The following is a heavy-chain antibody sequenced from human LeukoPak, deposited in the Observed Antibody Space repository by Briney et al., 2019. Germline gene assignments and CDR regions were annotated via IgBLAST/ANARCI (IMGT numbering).Heavy chain of an antibody. CDR3: ARYGDIAARPVSVPYYYYMDV. V-gene: IGHV7-4-1*02. CDR2: INTNTGNP. CDR1: GYTFTSYA. D-gene: IGHD6-6*01. J-gene: IGHJ6*03. Sequence: ASVKVSCKASGYTFTSYAMNWVRQAPGQGLEWMGWINTNTGNPTYAQGFTGRFVFSLDTSVSTAYLQISSLKAEDTAVYYCARYGDIAARPVSVPYYYYMDVWGKGTTVTVSS.